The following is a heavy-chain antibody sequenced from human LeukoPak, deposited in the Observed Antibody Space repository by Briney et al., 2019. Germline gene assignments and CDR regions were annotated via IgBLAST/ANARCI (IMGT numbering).Heavy chain of an antibody. CDR1: GFTFDDYA. CDR2: INWNSDSI. J-gene: IGHJ4*02. D-gene: IGHD5-12*01. Sequence: GGSLRLSCAVSGFTFDDYAMHWVRQVPGKGLEWVSGINWNSDSIGYADSVKGRFTTSRDNAKNSLYLQMNSLRAEDTAFYYCAINGRGDSGYGNFDYWGQGTLVTVSS. V-gene: IGHV3-9*01. CDR3: AINGRGDSGYGNFDY.